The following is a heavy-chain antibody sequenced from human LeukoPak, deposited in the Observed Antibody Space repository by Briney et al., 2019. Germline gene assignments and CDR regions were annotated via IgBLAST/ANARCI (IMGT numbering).Heavy chain of an antibody. CDR1: GYSFTSYW. Sequence: GESLKISCKGSGYSFTSYWIGWVRQMPGKGLEWMGIIYPGYSDTRYSPSFQGQVTISADKSISTAYLQWSSLKASDTAMYYCARRGIRDYYGSGSYYGFDYWGQGTLVTVSS. V-gene: IGHV5-51*01. J-gene: IGHJ4*02. CDR3: ARRGIRDYYGSGSYYGFDY. CDR2: IYPGYSDT. D-gene: IGHD3-10*01.